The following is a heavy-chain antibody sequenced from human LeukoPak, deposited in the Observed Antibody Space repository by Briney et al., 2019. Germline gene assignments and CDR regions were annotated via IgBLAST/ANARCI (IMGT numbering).Heavy chain of an antibody. D-gene: IGHD6-19*01. Sequence: GGSLRLSCAASGFTFSSYGMHWVRQAPGKGLEWVAIIWYDGSNEYYADSVQGRFSISRDNSKNTLHLQMNSLRAEDTAVYYCANIAVAGQDYYGMDVWGQGTTVTVSS. CDR1: GFTFSSYG. J-gene: IGHJ6*02. CDR3: ANIAVAGQDYYGMDV. CDR2: IWYDGSNE. V-gene: IGHV3-30*02.